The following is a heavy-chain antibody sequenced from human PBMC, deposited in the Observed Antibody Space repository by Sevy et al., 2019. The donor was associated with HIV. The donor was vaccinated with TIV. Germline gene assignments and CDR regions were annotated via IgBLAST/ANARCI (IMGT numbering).Heavy chain of an antibody. D-gene: IGHD5-12*01. CDR3: ARAGDIVATTSADAFDI. Sequence: GGSLRLSCAASGFTFSSYAMSWVRQAPGKGLEWVSAISGSGGSTYYADSVKGRFTISRDNSKNTLYLQMNSLRAEDTAVYYCARAGDIVATTSADAFDIWGQGTMVTVSS. J-gene: IGHJ3*02. V-gene: IGHV3-23*01. CDR2: ISGSGGST. CDR1: GFTFSSYA.